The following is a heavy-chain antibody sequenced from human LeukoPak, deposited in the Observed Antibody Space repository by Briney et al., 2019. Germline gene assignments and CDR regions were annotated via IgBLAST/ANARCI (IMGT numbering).Heavy chain of an antibody. Sequence: GGSLRLSCAASGFSFTTSWMNWVRQAPGKGLEWVASIEQDGSEKYYVDSVKGRFTISRDNAKNSLFLQMNSLRAEDTAVYYCAKGHTSLAPGGQGALVTVSS. J-gene: IGHJ4*02. D-gene: IGHD5-18*01. CDR3: AKGHTSLAP. V-gene: IGHV3-7*01. CDR1: GFSFTTSW. CDR2: IEQDGSEK.